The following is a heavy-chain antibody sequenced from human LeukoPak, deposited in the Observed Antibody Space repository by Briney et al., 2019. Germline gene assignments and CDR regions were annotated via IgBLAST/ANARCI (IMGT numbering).Heavy chain of an antibody. V-gene: IGHV3-30*02. CDR1: GFTFSHYA. CDR2: IRYDGRDT. J-gene: IGHJ3*01. CDR3: AKDIGYCSDTSCYTSHAFDV. Sequence: GGSLRLSCAASGFTFSHYAMAWVRQPPGRGLEWVSFIRYDGRDTYYGDSVKGRSTIPRDNSQKTLFLALSSLRPEDTAVYYCAKDIGYCSDTSCYTSHAFDVWGRGTMITVSS. D-gene: IGHD2-2*02.